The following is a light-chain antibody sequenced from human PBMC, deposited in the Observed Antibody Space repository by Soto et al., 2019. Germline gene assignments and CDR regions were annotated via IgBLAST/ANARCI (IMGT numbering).Light chain of an antibody. CDR2: EGT. Sequence: QSVLTQPASVSGSPGQSITISCTGTSSDVGSYNLVSWYQQHPGKAPKVMIYEGTKRPSGVSNRFSGSKSGNTASLTISGLQAEDEADYYCCSYAGSCNFVFGTGTKVTVL. CDR3: CSYAGSCNFV. J-gene: IGLJ1*01. CDR1: SSDVGSYNL. V-gene: IGLV2-23*01.